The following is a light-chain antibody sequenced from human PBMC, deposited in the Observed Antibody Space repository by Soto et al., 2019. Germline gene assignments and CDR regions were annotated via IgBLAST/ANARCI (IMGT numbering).Light chain of an antibody. Sequence: EIALTQSPGTLSVSPGERATLSCRASQSVSSNLAWYQQKPGQAPRLLIYGASTRATGIPARFSGSGSGTEFTLTISGLQSEDFAVYYCQQYNNWPPWTFGQGTKVDIK. CDR3: QQYNNWPPWT. J-gene: IGKJ1*01. CDR1: QSVSSN. CDR2: GAS. V-gene: IGKV3-15*01.